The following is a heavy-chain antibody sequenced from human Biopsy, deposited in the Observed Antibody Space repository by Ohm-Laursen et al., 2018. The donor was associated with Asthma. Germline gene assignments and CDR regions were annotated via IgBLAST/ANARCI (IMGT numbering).Heavy chain of an antibody. Sequence: LSLTCVASGFAFSNYPMSWARPAPGKGLAWVGTIRPGQPVIDYEPPVRGRFFISRDDSKNTLYLDMTSLRAEDTAVYYCVKDTLIDSKNYYTFEVWGQGTMVTVSS. J-gene: IGHJ3*01. CDR2: IRPGQPVI. V-gene: IGHV3-23*01. CDR3: VKDTLIDSKNYYTFEV. D-gene: IGHD3-22*01. CDR1: GFAFSNYP.